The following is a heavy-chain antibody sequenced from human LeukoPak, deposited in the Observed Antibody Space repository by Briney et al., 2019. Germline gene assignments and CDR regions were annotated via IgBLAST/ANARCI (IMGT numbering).Heavy chain of an antibody. V-gene: IGHV4-38-2*02. Sequence: SETLSLTCIVSGYSISSGYYWGWIRQPPGKGLEWIGNLYHSGSTYYNPSLRSRATISGDTSKNQSSLSLSSVTAADTAVYYCARECSSTTCYTRSFDPWGQGTLVTVSS. D-gene: IGHD2-2*02. CDR2: LYHSGST. J-gene: IGHJ5*02. CDR1: GYSISSGYY. CDR3: ARECSSTTCYTRSFDP.